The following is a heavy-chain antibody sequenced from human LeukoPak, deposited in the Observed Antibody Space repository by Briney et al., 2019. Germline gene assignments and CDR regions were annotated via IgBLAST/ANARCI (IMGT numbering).Heavy chain of an antibody. V-gene: IGHV1-2*02. CDR2: INPNSGGK. CDR1: GYTFTGNY. D-gene: IGHD2-2*01. J-gene: IGHJ4*02. Sequence: ASVKVSCKASGYTFTGNYMHWVRQAPGQGLEWMGWINPNSGGKNYAQKFQGRVTMTRDTSISTAYMELSGLRSDDTAVYYCARDGPMPYDYWGQGTLVTVSS. CDR3: ARDGPMPYDY.